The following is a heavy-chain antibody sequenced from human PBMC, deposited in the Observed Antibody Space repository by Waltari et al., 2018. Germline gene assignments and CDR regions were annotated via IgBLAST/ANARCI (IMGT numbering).Heavy chain of an antibody. D-gene: IGHD3-10*01. CDR2: IDFSGST. V-gene: IGHV4-59*01. CDR3: ARGDTSNWFASYFDF. CDR1: AASISSYY. J-gene: IGHJ4*02. Sequence: QVRLQESGPGLVKPSETLSLTCPVSAASISSYYWSWIRQPPGNGLESIADIDFSGSTAYNPSLKSRVAISGDTSKKQFSLRLSSVTAADTAVYYCARGDTSNWFASYFDFWGQGILVSVSS.